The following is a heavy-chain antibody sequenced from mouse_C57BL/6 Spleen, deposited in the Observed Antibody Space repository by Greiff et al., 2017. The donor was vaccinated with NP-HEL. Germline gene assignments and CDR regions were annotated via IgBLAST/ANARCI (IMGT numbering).Heavy chain of an antibody. Sequence: EVKLMESGPELVKPGASVKISCKASGYSFTGYYMNWVKQSPEKSLEWIGEINPSTGGTTYNQKFKAKATLTVDKSSSTAYMQLKSLTSEDSAVYYCARKRGYWYFDVWGTGTTVTVSS. CDR2: INPSTGGT. V-gene: IGHV1-42*01. CDR3: ARKRGYWYFDV. CDR1: GYSFTGYY. J-gene: IGHJ1*03.